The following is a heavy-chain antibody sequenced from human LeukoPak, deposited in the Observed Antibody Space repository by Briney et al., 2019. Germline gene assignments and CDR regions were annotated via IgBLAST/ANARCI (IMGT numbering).Heavy chain of an antibody. CDR2: ISSSSSYI. D-gene: IGHD3-22*01. CDR1: GFTFSCYS. CDR3: ARDSNYYDSSGYYPSGYFDY. J-gene: IGHJ4*02. Sequence: GGSLRLSCAASGFTFSCYSMNWVRQAPGKGLEWVSSISSSSSYIYYADSVKGRFTISRDNAKNSLYLQMNSLRAEDTAVYYCARDSNYYDSSGYYPSGYFDYWGQGTLVTVSS. V-gene: IGHV3-21*01.